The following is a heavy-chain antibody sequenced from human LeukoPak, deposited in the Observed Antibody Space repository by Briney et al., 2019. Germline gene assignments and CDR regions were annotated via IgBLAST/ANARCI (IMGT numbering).Heavy chain of an antibody. V-gene: IGHV1-18*01. Sequence: ASVKVSCKAFGYTFTNYGISWVRQAPRQGLEWMGWISASNGITNYAQKFQGRVTMTTDTSTSTAYVELRSLRADDTAVFYCARAGAQYTSHFDYWGQGTLVTVSS. J-gene: IGHJ4*02. CDR3: ARAGAQYTSHFDY. D-gene: IGHD7-27*01. CDR1: GYTFTNYG. CDR2: ISASNGIT.